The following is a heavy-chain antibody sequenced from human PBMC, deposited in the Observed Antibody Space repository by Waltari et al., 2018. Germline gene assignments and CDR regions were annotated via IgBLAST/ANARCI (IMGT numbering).Heavy chain of an antibody. D-gene: IGHD3-9*01. Sequence: EVQLVESGGGLVQPGGSLRLSCAASGFTFSSYAMSWVRQAPGKGLEWVSAISGIGGSTYYADSVKGRFTISRDNSKNTLYLQMNSLRAEDTAVYYCAKVQVYYDILTGYSAFDYWGQGTLVTVSS. V-gene: IGHV3-23*04. CDR1: GFTFSSYA. CDR3: AKVQVYYDILTGYSAFDY. CDR2: ISGIGGST. J-gene: IGHJ4*02.